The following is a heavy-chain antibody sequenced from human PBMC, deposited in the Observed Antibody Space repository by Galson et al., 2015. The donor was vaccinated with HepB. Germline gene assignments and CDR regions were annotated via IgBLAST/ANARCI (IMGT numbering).Heavy chain of an antibody. CDR1: GFPFSDYW. CDR3: ARGRGSRAYYDYYMDV. CDR2: SNGGETNR. J-gene: IGHJ6*03. V-gene: IGHV3-74*01. Sequence: SLRLSCAASGFPFSDYWMHWVRRVPGKGLVWVSNSNGGETNRRYADSVKGRFTISRDNAKNTVDLQMDSLRAEDTAVYYCARGRGSRAYYDYYMDVWAKGPRSPSP. D-gene: IGHD3-16*01.